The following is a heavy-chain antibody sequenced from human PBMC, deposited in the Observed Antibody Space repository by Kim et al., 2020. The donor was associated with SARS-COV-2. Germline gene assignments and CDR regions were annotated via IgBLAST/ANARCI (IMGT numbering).Heavy chain of an antibody. CDR1: GFPFSNYW. V-gene: IGHV3-7*03. CDR3: ARGSVRVDEDY. Sequence: GGSLRLSCATSGFPFSNYWMNWVRQAPGKGLEWVANMNQDGSEIRHVDSVKGRFTISRDNTKNSLYLQMNRLRVEDTAVYYCARGSVRVDEDYWGQGTLVTVSS. CDR2: MNQDGSEI. J-gene: IGHJ4*02.